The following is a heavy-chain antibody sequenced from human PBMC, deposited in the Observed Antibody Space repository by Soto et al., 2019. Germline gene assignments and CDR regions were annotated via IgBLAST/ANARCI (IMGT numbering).Heavy chain of an antibody. D-gene: IGHD3-16*01. V-gene: IGHV4-39*01. CDR1: GGSTSSGDYY. CDR2: IYYSGTT. CDR3: ARHVPWGPLDY. Sequence: PSETLSLTCTVSGGSTSSGDYYWSWIRQPPGKGLECIGYIYYSGTTYYNPSLKSRVTISVDTSRNQFSLKLSSLTAADTAVYYCARHVPWGPLDYWGQGTLVTVSS. J-gene: IGHJ4*02.